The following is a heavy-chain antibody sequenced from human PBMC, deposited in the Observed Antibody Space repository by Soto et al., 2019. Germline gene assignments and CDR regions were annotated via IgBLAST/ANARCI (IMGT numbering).Heavy chain of an antibody. J-gene: IGHJ5*02. CDR3: ARAGRSDWPDYNWFDP. CDR1: GFTFNSYW. Sequence: GGSLRLSCVASGFTFNSYWESWVRQAPGKGLEWVANINQDGSEKHYVDSVEGRFTISIDNAKNSLYLQMNSLRAEDTAMYYCARAGRSDWPDYNWFDPWGQGTLVTVSS. CDR2: INQDGSEK. D-gene: IGHD2-21*02. V-gene: IGHV3-7*05.